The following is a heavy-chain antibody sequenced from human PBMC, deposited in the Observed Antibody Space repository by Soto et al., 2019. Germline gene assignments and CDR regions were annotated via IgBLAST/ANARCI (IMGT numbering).Heavy chain of an antibody. CDR3: ARGLIVMLAGIEELINSHFDS. V-gene: IGHV4-31*03. CDR1: DASINSGGYY. Sequence: SETLSLTCTVSDASINSGGYYWSWIRQHPGKGLGWIGFIYYSGTTYYNPSLKSRVTTSVDTSKNQFSLRLSSMTAADTAVYYCARGLIVMLAGIEELINSHFDSWGQGTLVTVSS. D-gene: IGHD2-21*02. CDR2: IYYSGTT. J-gene: IGHJ4*02.